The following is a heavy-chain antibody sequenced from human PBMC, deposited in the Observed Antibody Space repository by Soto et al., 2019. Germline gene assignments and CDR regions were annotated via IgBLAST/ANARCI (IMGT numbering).Heavy chain of an antibody. Sequence: VQLVESGGGVVQPGRSLRLSCAASGFVYSNYAMHWVRLSPGKGLEWVALIWNDGTKKYYMDSVKGRFIISRDNSLKTLHLQMDSLRAEDAAVYFCVRGIPSQYTSDWLYWYFDLWGRGTHVTVSA. CDR2: IWNDGTKK. CDR1: GFVYSNYA. J-gene: IGHJ2*01. V-gene: IGHV3-33*01. CDR3: VRGIPSQYTSDWLYWYFDL. D-gene: IGHD6-25*01.